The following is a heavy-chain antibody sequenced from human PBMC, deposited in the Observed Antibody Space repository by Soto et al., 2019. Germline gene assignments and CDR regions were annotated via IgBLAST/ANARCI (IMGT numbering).Heavy chain of an antibody. V-gene: IGHV4-31*03. Sequence: SETLSLTCTVSGGSISSGGYYWSWIRQHPGKGLEWIGYIYYSGSTYYNPSLKSRVTISVDTSKNQFSLKLSSVTAADTAVYYCAREFRTSSYYYDSSGYHKSGFDYWGQGTLVTVSS. CDR2: IYYSGST. CDR1: GGSISSGGYY. D-gene: IGHD3-22*01. J-gene: IGHJ4*02. CDR3: AREFRTSSYYYDSSGYHKSGFDY.